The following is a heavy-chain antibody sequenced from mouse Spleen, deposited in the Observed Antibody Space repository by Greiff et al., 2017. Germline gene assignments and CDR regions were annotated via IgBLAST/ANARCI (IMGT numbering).Heavy chain of an antibody. J-gene: IGHJ2*01. V-gene: IGHV5-6-5*01. Sequence: EVKLVESGGGLVQPGGSLKLSCAASGFTFSSYAMSWVRQTPEKRLEWVASISSGGSTYYPDSVKGRFTISRDNARNILYLQMSSLRSEDTAMYYCAIYYDYDGGPYYFDYWGQGTTLTVSS. D-gene: IGHD2-4*01. CDR2: ISSGGST. CDR3: AIYYDYDGGPYYFDY. CDR1: GFTFSSYA.